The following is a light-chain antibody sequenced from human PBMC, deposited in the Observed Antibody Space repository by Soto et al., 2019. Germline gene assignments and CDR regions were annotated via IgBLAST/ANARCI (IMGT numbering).Light chain of an antibody. J-gene: IGLJ2*01. V-gene: IGLV2-8*01. Sequence: QSVLTQPPSASGTPGQSVTIPCTGTSSDVGDYNYVSWYQQHPGKAPKLMIYEVSRRPSGVPDRFSGSKSGNTASLTASGLQAEDEADYYCSSNVASNTLVFGEETKVTV. CDR3: SSNVASNTLV. CDR1: SSDVGDYNY. CDR2: EVS.